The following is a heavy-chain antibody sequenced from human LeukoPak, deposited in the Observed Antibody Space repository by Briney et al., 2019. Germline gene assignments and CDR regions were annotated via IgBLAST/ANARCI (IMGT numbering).Heavy chain of an antibody. CDR3: ARVRMGDDFNPFDY. CDR2: IGPDGSEK. J-gene: IGHJ4*02. Sequence: GGSLRLSCSASGYTFSSYWMSWMRQAPGQGLEWVAHIGPDGSEKYYVDSVKGRFTISRDNAKNTVHLQMNSLRAEDTAVYYCARVRMGDDFNPFDYWGQGTLVTVSS. CDR1: GYTFSSYW. V-gene: IGHV3-7*01. D-gene: IGHD3-16*01.